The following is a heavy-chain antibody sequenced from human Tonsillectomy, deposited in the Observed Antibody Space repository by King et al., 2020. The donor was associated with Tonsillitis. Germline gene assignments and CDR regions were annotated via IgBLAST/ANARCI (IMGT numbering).Heavy chain of an antibody. V-gene: IGHV3-7*03. CDR2: IKQDGSEK. Sequence: VQLVESGGGLVQPGGSLRLSCAASGFTFSSYWMSWVRQAPGKGLEWVANIKQDGSEKYYVDSAKGRFTISRDNAKNSLYLQMNSLRAEDTAVYYCARETAMVYDVTAFDIWGQGTMVTVSS. CDR3: ARETAMVYDVTAFDI. D-gene: IGHD5-18*01. CDR1: GFTFSSYW. J-gene: IGHJ3*02.